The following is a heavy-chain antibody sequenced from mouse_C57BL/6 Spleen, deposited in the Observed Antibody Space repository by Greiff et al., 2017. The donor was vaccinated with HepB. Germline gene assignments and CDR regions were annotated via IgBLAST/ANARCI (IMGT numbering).Heavy chain of an antibody. CDR2: ISYDGSN. J-gene: IGHJ4*01. CDR3: ARGKDFDY. Sequence: EVQVVESGPGLVKPSQSLSLTCSVTGYSITSGYYWNWIRQFPGNKLEWMGYISYDGSNNYNPSLKNRISITRDTSKNQFFLKLNSVTTEDTATYYCARGKDFDYWGQGTSVTVSS. V-gene: IGHV3-6*01. CDR1: GYSITSGYY.